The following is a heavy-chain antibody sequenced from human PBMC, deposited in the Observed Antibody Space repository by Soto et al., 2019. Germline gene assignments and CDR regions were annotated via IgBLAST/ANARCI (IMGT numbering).Heavy chain of an antibody. Sequence: ASVKVSCKASGYTFTSYGISWVRQAPGQGLEWMGWISAYNGNTNYAQKLQGRVTMTTDTSTSTAYMELRSLRSDDTAVYYCARDLKVLVRATTVFGYWGQGTLVTVSS. D-gene: IGHD1-26*01. V-gene: IGHV1-18*01. CDR3: ARDLKVLVRATTVFGY. CDR1: GYTFTSYG. J-gene: IGHJ4*02. CDR2: ISAYNGNT.